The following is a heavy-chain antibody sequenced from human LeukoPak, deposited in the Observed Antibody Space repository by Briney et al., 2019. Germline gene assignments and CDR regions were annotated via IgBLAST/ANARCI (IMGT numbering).Heavy chain of an antibody. CDR3: AREYSSSSGPFDY. Sequence: SETLSLTCAVSGGSFSGYYWSWIRQPPGKGLEWIGEINHSGSTNYNPSLKSRVTISVDTSKNQFSLKLSSVTAADTAVYYCAREYSSSSGPFDYWGQGTLVTVSS. V-gene: IGHV4-34*01. CDR2: INHSGST. D-gene: IGHD6-13*01. CDR1: GGSFSGYY. J-gene: IGHJ4*02.